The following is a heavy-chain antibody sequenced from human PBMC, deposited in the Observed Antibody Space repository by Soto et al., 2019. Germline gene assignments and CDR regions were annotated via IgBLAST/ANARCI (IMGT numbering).Heavy chain of an antibody. Sequence: GGSLRLSCAASGFTFSSYGMHWVRQAPGKGLEWVAVISYDGSNKYYADSVKGRFTISRDNSKNTLYLQMNSLRAEDTAVYYCAKDVGAYQSSNWFDPWGQGTLVTVSS. J-gene: IGHJ5*02. D-gene: IGHD3-16*01. V-gene: IGHV3-30*18. CDR3: AKDVGAYQSSNWFDP. CDR1: GFTFSSYG. CDR2: ISYDGSNK.